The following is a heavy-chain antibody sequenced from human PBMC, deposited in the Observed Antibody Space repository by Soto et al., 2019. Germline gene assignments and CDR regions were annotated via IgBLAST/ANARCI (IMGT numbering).Heavy chain of an antibody. CDR1: GFTFSSYA. CDR2: ISGSGGIT. Sequence: EVQLLESGGGLVQPGGSLRLSCAASGFTFSSYAMSWVRQAPGKGLEWVSAISGSGGITYYADSVKGRFTISRDNSKNTLYLQMNSLRAEDTAVYYCAKTLYYYDSSGYQWGQGTLVTVSS. V-gene: IGHV3-23*01. D-gene: IGHD3-22*01. CDR3: AKTLYYYDSSGYQ. J-gene: IGHJ4*02.